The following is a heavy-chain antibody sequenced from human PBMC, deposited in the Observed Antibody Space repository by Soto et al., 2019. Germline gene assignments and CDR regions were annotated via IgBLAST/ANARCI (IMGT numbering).Heavy chain of an antibody. CDR2: VSAYDGDT. J-gene: IGHJ3*02. D-gene: IGHD2-21*01. V-gene: IGHV1-18*01. Sequence: QVPLVQSGTEVKKPGASVKVSCKASSYTFTSYGITWVRQAPAQGLEWMGWVSAYDGDTNYAQNLRGRVTMTTDTSTGPAYMELRTLRSVDTALYYCARNRVYGDNDDVFDIWGQGTIVSVTS. CDR1: SYTFTSYG. CDR3: ARNRVYGDNDDVFDI.